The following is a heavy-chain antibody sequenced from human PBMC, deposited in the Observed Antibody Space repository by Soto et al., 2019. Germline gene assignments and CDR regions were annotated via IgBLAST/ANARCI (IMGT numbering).Heavy chain of an antibody. D-gene: IGHD3-16*02. Sequence: KPGGSLRLSCAASGFTFSNAWMSWVRQAPGKGLEWVGRIKSKTDGGTTDYAAPVKGRFTISRDDSKNTLYLQMNSLKTEDTAVYYCTTHTYYDYIWGSYLSYFDYWGQGTLVTVSS. CDR1: GFTFSNAW. CDR2: IKSKTDGGTT. J-gene: IGHJ4*02. CDR3: TTHTYYDYIWGSYLSYFDY. V-gene: IGHV3-15*01.